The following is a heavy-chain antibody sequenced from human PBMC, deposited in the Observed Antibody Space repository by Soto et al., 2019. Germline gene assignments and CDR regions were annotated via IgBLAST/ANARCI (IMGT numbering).Heavy chain of an antibody. CDR2: IYYSGST. D-gene: IGHD2-15*01. CDR3: ARVGLVVVAAMVCFDP. J-gene: IGHJ5*02. Sequence: PSETLSLTCTVSGGSISSGDYYWSWIRQPPGKGLEWIGYIYYSGSTYYNPSLKSRVTISVDTSKNQFSLKLSSVTAADTAVYYCARVGLVVVAAMVCFDPCGQRTLVTVSS. CDR1: GGSISSGDYY. V-gene: IGHV4-30-4*01.